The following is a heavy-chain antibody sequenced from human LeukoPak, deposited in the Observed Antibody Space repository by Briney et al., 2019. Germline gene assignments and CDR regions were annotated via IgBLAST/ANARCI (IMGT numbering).Heavy chain of an antibody. CDR3: ARDRMGAIMYFDV. CDR1: GFTFSNYA. J-gene: IGHJ2*01. Sequence: PGGSLRLSCAASGFTFSNYAMHWVRQAPGKGLEYVSGISSNGGSTFYASSVKGRFTISRDNSRDRLYLETNSLRAEDTAVYYCARDRMGAIMYFDVWGRGTLVTVSS. CDR2: ISSNGGST. V-gene: IGHV3-64*01. D-gene: IGHD3-10*01.